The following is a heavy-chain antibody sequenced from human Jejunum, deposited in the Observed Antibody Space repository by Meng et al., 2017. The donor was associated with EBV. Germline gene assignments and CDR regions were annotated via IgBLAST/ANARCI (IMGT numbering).Heavy chain of an antibody. J-gene: IGHJ4*02. CDR2: ISGSGDAV. CDR1: GVTFSDYF. Sequence: QVQLVESGGXXVKPGXSLRLSCGASGVTFSDYFMSWVRQAPGKGLEWIAYISGSGDAVYYADSVKGRFTVSRDNAKNSLYLQLNSLRVDDTAVYYCARFLYSSAYYWGLGTLGNVSS. CDR3: ARFLYSSAYY. D-gene: IGHD6-6*01. V-gene: IGHV3-11*01.